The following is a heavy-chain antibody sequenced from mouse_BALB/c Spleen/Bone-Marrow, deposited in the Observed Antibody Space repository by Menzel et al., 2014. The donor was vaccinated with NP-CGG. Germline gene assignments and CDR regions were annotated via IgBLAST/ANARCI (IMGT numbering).Heavy chain of an antibody. CDR2: ISDGGSYT. V-gene: IGHV5-4*02. CDR1: GFTFSDYY. CDR3: ARGSSYFDY. D-gene: IGHD1-1*01. Sequence: EVQGVESGGGLVKPGGSLKLSCAASGFTFSDYYVYWVRQTPEKRLEWVATISDGGSYTYYPDSVKGRFTISRDNAKNNLYLQMSSLKSEDTAMYYCARGSSYFDYWGQGTTLTVSS. J-gene: IGHJ2*01.